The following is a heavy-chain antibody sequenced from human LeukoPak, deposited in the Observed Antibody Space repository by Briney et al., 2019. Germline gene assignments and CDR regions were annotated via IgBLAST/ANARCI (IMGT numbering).Heavy chain of an antibody. Sequence: GGSLRLSCAASGFTFSSYWMSWVRQAPGKGLEWVANIKQDGSEKYYVDSVKGRFTISRDNAKNSLYLQMNSLRAEDTAVYYCAKEVADDFWSGFGAFDIWGQGTMVTVSS. CDR1: GFTFSSYW. CDR3: AKEVADDFWSGFGAFDI. CDR2: IKQDGSEK. D-gene: IGHD3-3*01. V-gene: IGHV3-7*03. J-gene: IGHJ3*02.